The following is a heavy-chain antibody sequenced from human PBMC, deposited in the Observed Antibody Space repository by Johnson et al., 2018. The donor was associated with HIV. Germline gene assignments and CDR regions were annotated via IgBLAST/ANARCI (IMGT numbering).Heavy chain of an antibody. V-gene: IGHV3-66*01. D-gene: IGHD6-6*01. J-gene: IGHJ3*02. Sequence: VPLVESGGGLVQPGGSLRLSCAASGFTVSSNYMSWVRQAPGKGLEWVSVIYSGGNTYYADPVKGRFTISRDNSKNALYLQMNSLRAEDTAVYSCARAGSSSDDAFDIWGQGTMVTVSS. CDR2: IYSGGNT. CDR1: GFTVSSNY. CDR3: ARAGSSSDDAFDI.